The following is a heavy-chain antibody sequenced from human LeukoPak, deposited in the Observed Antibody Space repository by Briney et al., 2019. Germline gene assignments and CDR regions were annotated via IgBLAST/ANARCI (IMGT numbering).Heavy chain of an antibody. J-gene: IGHJ4*02. Sequence: PGGSLRLSCAVSGFTFSGYAMHWPPQARGKGREHVSTINTDGGSTYYAKSVKGRFTISRDNSKNTLYLQMGSLRAEDMAVYYCARRERDGYNYFDYWGQGTLVTVSS. CDR3: ARRERDGYNYFDY. V-gene: IGHV3-64*01. D-gene: IGHD5-24*01. CDR1: GFTFSGYA. CDR2: INTDGGST.